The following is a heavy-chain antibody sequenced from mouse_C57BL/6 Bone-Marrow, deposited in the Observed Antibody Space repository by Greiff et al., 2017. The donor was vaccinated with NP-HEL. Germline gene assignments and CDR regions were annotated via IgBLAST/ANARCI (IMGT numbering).Heavy chain of an antibody. V-gene: IGHV1-69*01. D-gene: IGHD2-3*01. Sequence: QVQLQQPGAELVMPGASVKLSCKASGYTFTSYWLHWVKQRPGQGLEWIGEIDPSDSYTNYNQKFKGKSTLTVDKSSSTAYMLLSSLTSEDSAVYYCAREGWLLQGFCAYWGQGTLVTVSA. CDR2: IDPSDSYT. CDR3: AREGWLLQGFCAY. CDR1: GYTFTSYW. J-gene: IGHJ3*01.